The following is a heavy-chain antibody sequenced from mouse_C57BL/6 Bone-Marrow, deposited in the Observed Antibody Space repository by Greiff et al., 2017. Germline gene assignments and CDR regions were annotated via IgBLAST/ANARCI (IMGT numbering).Heavy chain of an antibody. V-gene: IGHV5-15*01. CDR2: ISNLAYSI. Sequence: DVMLVESGGGLVQPGGSLKLSCAASGFTFSDYGMAWVRQAPRKGPEWVAFISNLAYSIYYADTVTGRFTISRENAKNTLYLEMSSLRSEDTAMYYCARQGGNYWYFDVWGTGTTVTVSS. D-gene: IGHD1-1*02. CDR3: ARQGGNYWYFDV. CDR1: GFTFSDYG. J-gene: IGHJ1*03.